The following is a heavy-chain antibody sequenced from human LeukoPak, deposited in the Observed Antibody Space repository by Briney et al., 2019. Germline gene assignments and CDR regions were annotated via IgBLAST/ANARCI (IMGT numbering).Heavy chain of an antibody. CDR3: ATVPPYYYDSSGYAADY. V-gene: IGHV1-2*02. J-gene: IGHJ4*02. D-gene: IGHD3-22*01. CDR2: INPNSGGT. Sequence: ASVKVSCKASGYTLTGYYMHWVRQAPGQGLEWMGWINPNSGGTNYAQKFQGRVTMTRDTSISTAYMELSRLRSDDTAVYYCATVPPYYYDSSGYAADYWGQGTLVTVSS. CDR1: GYTLTGYY.